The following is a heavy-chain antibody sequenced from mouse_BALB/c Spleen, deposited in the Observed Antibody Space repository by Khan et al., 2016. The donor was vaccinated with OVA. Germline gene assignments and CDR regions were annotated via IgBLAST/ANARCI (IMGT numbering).Heavy chain of an antibody. CDR2: IFPGSVST. D-gene: IGHD2-2*01. J-gene: IGHJ3*01. Sequence: QVQLQQSGGDLMKPGASVKISCKATGYTFSSYWIEWVKQRPGHGLEWIGQIFPGSVSTTYNEKFKGKATFNADTSSNTAYMQLSRLTSEDSAVYYCARGGYGGFAYWGEGTLVTVS. CDR1: GYTFSSYW. CDR3: ARGGYGGFAY. V-gene: IGHV1-9*01.